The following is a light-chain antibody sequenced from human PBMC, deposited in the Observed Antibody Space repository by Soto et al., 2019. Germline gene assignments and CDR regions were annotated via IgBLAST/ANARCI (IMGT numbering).Light chain of an antibody. CDR2: KAS. CDR1: QSINRW. V-gene: IGKV1-5*03. Sequence: QMTQSPYTRSASVGDRVVITVWASQSINRWLALYQQKPVKAPNLLIFKASNLTSGVPSRFSGSGSGTEFTLTISNLQPDDFATYYCQQYSSFWTFGQGTKVDIK. J-gene: IGKJ1*01. CDR3: QQYSSFWT.